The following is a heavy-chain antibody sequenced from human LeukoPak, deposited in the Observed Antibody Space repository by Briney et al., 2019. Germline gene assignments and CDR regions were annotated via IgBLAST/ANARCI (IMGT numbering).Heavy chain of an antibody. J-gene: IGHJ4*02. CDR1: GDSTRSYY. V-gene: IGHV4-59*01. Sequence: SETLSLTCTASGDSTRSYYWSWIRQPPGKGLEWIGHIYHSGSTNYNPSLKSRVTISVDTSKNQFSLKLTAVTAADTAVYYCARENGYNYDYWGQGTLVTVSS. CDR2: IYHSGST. CDR3: ARENGYNYDY. D-gene: IGHD5-24*01.